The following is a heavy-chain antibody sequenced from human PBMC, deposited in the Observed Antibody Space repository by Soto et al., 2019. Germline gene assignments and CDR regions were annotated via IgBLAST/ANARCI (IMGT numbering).Heavy chain of an antibody. Sequence: ASVKVSCKASGGTFSSYAISWVRQAPGQGLEWMGGIIPIFGTANYAQKFQGRVTITADESTSTAYMELSSLRSEDTTVYYCARSRPRFLESSIYGMDVWGQGTTVTVSS. CDR2: IIPIFGTA. J-gene: IGHJ6*02. V-gene: IGHV1-69*13. CDR3: ARSRPRFLESSIYGMDV. D-gene: IGHD3-3*01. CDR1: GGTFSSYA.